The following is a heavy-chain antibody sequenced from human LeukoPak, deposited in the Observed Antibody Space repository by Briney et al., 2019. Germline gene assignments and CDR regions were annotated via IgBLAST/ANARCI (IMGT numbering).Heavy chain of an antibody. D-gene: IGHD7-27*01. V-gene: IGHV1-8*01. CDR2: MSPNSGDT. J-gene: IGHJ4*02. CDR1: GYTFTSYD. CDR3: ARGPPNWGYDY. Sequence: ASVKVSCKASGYTFTSYDFNWVRQVTGQRPEWMGWMSPNSGDTGYAQKFQGRVTMTRNTSISTAYMELSSLRSDDTAVYYCARGPPNWGYDYWGPGTLVTVSS.